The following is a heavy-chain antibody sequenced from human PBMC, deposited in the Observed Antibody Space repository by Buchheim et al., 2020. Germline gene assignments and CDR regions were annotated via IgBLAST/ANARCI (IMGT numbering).Heavy chain of an antibody. CDR3: ARDCSGGSCYTPHFDY. V-gene: IGHV3-21*01. CDR1: GFTFGSYS. D-gene: IGHD2-15*01. J-gene: IGHJ4*02. Sequence: EVQLVESGGGLVKPGGSLRLSCAASGFTFGSYSMNWVRQAPGKGLEWVSSISSSSSYIYYADSVKGRFTISRDNAKYSLYLQMNSLRAEDTAVYYCARDCSGGSCYTPHFDYWGQGTL. CDR2: ISSSSSYI.